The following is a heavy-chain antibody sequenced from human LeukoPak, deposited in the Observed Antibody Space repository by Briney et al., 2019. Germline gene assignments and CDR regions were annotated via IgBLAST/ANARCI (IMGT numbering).Heavy chain of an antibody. J-gene: IGHJ4*02. D-gene: IGHD6-13*01. V-gene: IGHV3-21*01. CDR2: ISSSSSYI. CDR1: GFTFSSYS. CDR3: ARGYSSSWRFDY. Sequence: KPGGSLRLSCAASGFTFSSYSMNWVRQAPGKGLEWVSSISSSSSYIYYADSVKGRFTISRDNAKNSLYLQMNSLRAEDTAVYYCARGYSSSWRFDYWGQGTLVTVSS.